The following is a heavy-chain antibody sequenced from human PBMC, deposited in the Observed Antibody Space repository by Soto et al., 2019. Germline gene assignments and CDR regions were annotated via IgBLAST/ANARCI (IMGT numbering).Heavy chain of an antibody. D-gene: IGHD3-10*01. CDR2: IYHSGST. J-gene: IGHJ5*02. CDR1: GGSISSGGYS. CDR3: ARVPGP. Sequence: QLQLQESGSGLVKPSQTLSLTCAVSGGSISSGGYSWSWTRQPPVTCLEWIGYIYHSGSTYYNPSLKSRVTISVDRSKHQFSLKLSAVTAASTAVYYCARVPGPWGQGTLVTVSS. V-gene: IGHV4-30-2*01.